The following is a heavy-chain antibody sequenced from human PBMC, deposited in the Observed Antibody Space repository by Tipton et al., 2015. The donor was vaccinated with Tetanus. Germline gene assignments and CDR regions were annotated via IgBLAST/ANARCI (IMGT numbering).Heavy chain of an antibody. D-gene: IGHD2-15*01. Sequence: TLSLTCSASGGSISGSSHYWGWIRQPPGKGLEWIGIIHYSGRTYYNPSLKSRVTVSVDMSRNQVSLKLSSVTAADTAVYYCTRLRYCYGGSCHHDYWGQGTLVTVSS. CDR3: TRLRYCYGGSCHHDY. J-gene: IGHJ4*02. V-gene: IGHV4-39*01. CDR2: IHYSGRT. CDR1: GGSISGSSHY.